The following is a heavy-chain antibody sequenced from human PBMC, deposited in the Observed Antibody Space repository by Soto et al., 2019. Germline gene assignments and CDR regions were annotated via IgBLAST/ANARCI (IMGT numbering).Heavy chain of an antibody. J-gene: IGHJ4*02. Sequence: SETLSLTCTVSGDSGGFISSSSYYWGWIRQPPGKGLEWIGNIYYSGSTYYNPSLKSRVTISVDTSKNQFSLKLSSVTAADTAVYYCASLQWLVPYFDYWGQGTLVTVSS. D-gene: IGHD6-19*01. CDR2: IYYSGST. CDR1: GDSGGFISSSSYY. CDR3: ASLQWLVPYFDY. V-gene: IGHV4-39*01.